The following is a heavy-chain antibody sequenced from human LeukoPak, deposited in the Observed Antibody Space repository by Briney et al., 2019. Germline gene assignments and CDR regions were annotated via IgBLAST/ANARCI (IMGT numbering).Heavy chain of an antibody. CDR3: ARHLYSSGWYFDY. D-gene: IGHD6-19*01. J-gene: IGHJ4*02. Sequence: GGSLRLSCAASGFTFSSYAINWVRHAPGKGLEWVSYISDSGTTIYYADSVKGRFTVSRDNVRNSLFLQMSSLRPEDTAVYYCARHLYSSGWYFDYWGQGTLVTVSS. CDR2: ISDSGTTI. CDR1: GFTFSSYA. V-gene: IGHV3-48*03.